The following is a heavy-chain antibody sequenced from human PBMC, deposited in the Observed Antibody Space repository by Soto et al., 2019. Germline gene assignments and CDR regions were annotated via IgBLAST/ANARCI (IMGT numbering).Heavy chain of an antibody. CDR2: IYSGGST. J-gene: IGHJ4*02. Sequence: GGSLRLSCEASGVTFSSYAMSWVRQGPGKGLEWVSVIYSGGSTYYADSVKGRFTISRHNSKNTLYLLMNSLRAEDTAVYYCASSVYYYGSGCFDYWGQGTLVTVSS. CDR3: ASSVYYYGSGCFDY. V-gene: IGHV3-66*01. CDR1: GVTFSSYA. D-gene: IGHD3-10*01.